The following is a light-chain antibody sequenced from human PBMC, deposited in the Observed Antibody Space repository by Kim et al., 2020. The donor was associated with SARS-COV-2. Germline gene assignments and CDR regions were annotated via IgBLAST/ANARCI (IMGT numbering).Light chain of an antibody. CDR2: GAS. CDR1: QSVNSH. V-gene: IGKV3-15*01. CDR3: YQYNDWPPGP. J-gene: IGKJ2*01. Sequence: VSPGDRATLSCRASQSVNSHVAWYQQRPGQSPRLLIYGASTRASGVPARFSGSGSGTEFSLTISSLQSEDIAIYYCYQYNDWPPGPFGQGTKLEI.